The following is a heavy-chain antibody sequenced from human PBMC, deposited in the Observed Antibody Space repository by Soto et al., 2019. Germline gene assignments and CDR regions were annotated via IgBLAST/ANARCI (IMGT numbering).Heavy chain of an antibody. V-gene: IGHV4-31*03. Sequence: SETLSLTCTVSGGSISSGGYYWSWIRQHPGKGLEWIGYIYYSGSTYYNPSLKSRVTISVDTSKNQFSLKLSSVTAADTAVYYCARDRITIFGVVPFDYWGQGTLV. D-gene: IGHD3-3*01. CDR1: GGSISSGGYY. CDR3: ARDRITIFGVVPFDY. J-gene: IGHJ4*02. CDR2: IYYSGST.